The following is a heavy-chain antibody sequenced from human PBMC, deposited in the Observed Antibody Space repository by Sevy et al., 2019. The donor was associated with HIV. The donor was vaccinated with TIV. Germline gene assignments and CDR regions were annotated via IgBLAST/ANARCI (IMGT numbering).Heavy chain of an antibody. D-gene: IGHD3-16*01. CDR3: SRDFRLRDYSYGCFDY. Sequence: ASVKVSCKASGYTFTGQYIHWVRQAPGQGLEWMGWINPKSGDTNYAQEFQGRVTMTRDTSISTAYMELSGLKSDDTAVYYCSRDFRLRDYSYGCFDYWGQGTLVTVSS. J-gene: IGHJ4*02. CDR1: GYTFTGQY. CDR2: INPKSGDT. V-gene: IGHV1-2*02.